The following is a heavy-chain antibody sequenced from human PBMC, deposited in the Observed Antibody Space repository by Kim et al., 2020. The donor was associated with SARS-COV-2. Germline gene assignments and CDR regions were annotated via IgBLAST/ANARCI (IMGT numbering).Heavy chain of an antibody. CDR2: ISGNGKSQ. J-gene: IGHJ4*01. CDR1: GFTFSTCG. V-gene: IGHV3-30*18. CDR3: AKEHAGTGVVDY. Sequence: GGSLRLSCAASGFTFSTCGMRWVRQAPGKGLEWVAGISGNGKSQSYADSVKGRFTISRDNAKNMLYLQMNSLRPEDTAVYYCAKEHAGTGVVDY. D-gene: IGHD1-1*01.